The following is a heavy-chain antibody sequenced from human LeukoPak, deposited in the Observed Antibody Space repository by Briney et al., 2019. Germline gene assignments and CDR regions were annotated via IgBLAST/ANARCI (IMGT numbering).Heavy chain of an antibody. CDR1: GGSISGSNW. CDR3: ARVPSGSYRRDRYFDY. J-gene: IGHJ4*02. CDR2: IYHSGST. D-gene: IGHD1-26*01. Sequence: PSETLSVTCAVSGGSISGSNWWSWVRQPPGKGLEWIGEIYHSGSTNYNPSLKSRVTISVDKSKNQFSLKLSSVTAADTAVYYCARVPSGSYRRDRYFDYWGQGTLVTVSS. V-gene: IGHV4-4*02.